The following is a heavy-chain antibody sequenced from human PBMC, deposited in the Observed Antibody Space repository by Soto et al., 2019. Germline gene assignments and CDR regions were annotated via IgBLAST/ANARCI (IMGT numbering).Heavy chain of an antibody. D-gene: IGHD2-2*01. CDR2: INPDSGGT. CDR3: ARGLVVPAATDP. CDR1: RYSFHSYA. J-gene: IGHJ5*02. V-gene: IGHV1-2*04. Sequence: ASVKVSCHDSRYSFHSYARRSERQAPGEGLEWMGWINPDSGGTNYAQKFQGWVTMTRDTSISTAYMELSRLRSDDTAVYYCARGLVVPAATDPWGQGTLVTVSS.